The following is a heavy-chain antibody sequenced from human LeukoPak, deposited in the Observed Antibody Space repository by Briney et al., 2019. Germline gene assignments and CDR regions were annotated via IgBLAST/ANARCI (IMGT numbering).Heavy chain of an antibody. J-gene: IGHJ6*01. CDR3: ARDDAFRGVAMDV. V-gene: IGHV3-23*01. CDR2: ISGSGGST. D-gene: IGHD3-16*01. Sequence: PGGSLRLSCAASGFTFSSYAMSWVRQAPGKGLEWVSAISGSGGSTYYADSVKGRFTISRDNSKNTLYLQMNSLRAEDTAVYYCARDDAFRGVAMDVWGQGTTVTVSS. CDR1: GFTFSSYA.